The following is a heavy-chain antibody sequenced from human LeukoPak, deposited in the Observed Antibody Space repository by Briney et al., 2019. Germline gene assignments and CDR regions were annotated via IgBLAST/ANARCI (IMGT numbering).Heavy chain of an antibody. CDR1: GGSFSGYY. CDR2: INHSGST. V-gene: IGHV4-34*01. D-gene: IGHD3-3*01. J-gene: IGHJ4*02. Sequence: SETLSLTCAVYGGSFSGYYWSWIRQPPGKGLEWIGEINHSGSTNYDPSLKSRVTISVDTSKNQFSLKLSSVTAADTAVYYCARGFWGATKGYFDYWGQGTLVTVSS. CDR3: ARGFWGATKGYFDY.